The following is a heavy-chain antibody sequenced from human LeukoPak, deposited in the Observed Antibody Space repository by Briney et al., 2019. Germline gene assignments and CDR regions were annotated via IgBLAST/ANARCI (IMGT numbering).Heavy chain of an antibody. Sequence: SETLSLTCTVSGYSISSGYYWGWIRQPPGKGLEWIGSIYHSGSTYYNPSLKSRVTISVDTSKNQFSLKLSSVTAADTAVYYCASALKPYYDFWSGYFYYYYYMDVWGKGTTVTVSS. CDR1: GYSISSGYY. CDR3: ASALKPYYDFWSGYFYYYYYMDV. D-gene: IGHD3-3*01. V-gene: IGHV4-38-2*02. J-gene: IGHJ6*03. CDR2: IYHSGST.